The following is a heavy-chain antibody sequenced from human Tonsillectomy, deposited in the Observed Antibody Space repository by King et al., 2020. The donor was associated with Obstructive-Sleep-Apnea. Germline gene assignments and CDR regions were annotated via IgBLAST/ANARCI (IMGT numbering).Heavy chain of an antibody. V-gene: IGHV4-59*08. CDR3: ARHSRGDYPLFDY. Sequence: VQLQESGPGLVKPSETLSLTCSVSGGSIYSYYWTWIRQPPGKELEWIGYIYYSGRTSYNPSLKSRVIISVDTSKNQFSLELSSVTAADTAMYYCARHSRGDYPLFDYWGQGTGVTVSS. J-gene: IGHJ4*02. CDR2: IYYSGRT. CDR1: GGSIYSYY. D-gene: IGHD3-22*01.